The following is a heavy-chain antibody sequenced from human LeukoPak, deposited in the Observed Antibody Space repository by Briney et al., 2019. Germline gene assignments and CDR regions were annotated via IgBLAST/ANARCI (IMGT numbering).Heavy chain of an antibody. D-gene: IGHD3-10*01. J-gene: IGHJ5*02. CDR3: ARGGISRGSGTYYNA. CDR2: ISYDGSNK. Sequence: GGSLRLSCAASGFTFSTYAMHWVRQAPGKGLEWVTLISYDGSNKYYADSVKGRFTVSRDNSKNTLYLRMNSLRAEDTAVYYCARGGISRGSGTYYNAWGEGTLVTVSS. V-gene: IGHV3-30*01. CDR1: GFTFSTYA.